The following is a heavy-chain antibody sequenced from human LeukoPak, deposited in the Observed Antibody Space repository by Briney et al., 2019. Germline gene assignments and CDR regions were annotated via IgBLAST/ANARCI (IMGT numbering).Heavy chain of an antibody. CDR3: ARNLGGDIVVVPAAILFGRFDP. Sequence: SVKVSCKASGGTFSSYAISWVRQAPGQGLEWMGGIIPIFGRANYAQKFQGRVTITGDESTSTAYMELSSRRSEDTAVYYSARNLGGDIVVVPAAILFGRFDPWGQGTLVTVSS. CDR1: GGTFSSYA. D-gene: IGHD2-2*01. CDR2: IIPIFGRA. J-gene: IGHJ5*02. V-gene: IGHV1-69*13.